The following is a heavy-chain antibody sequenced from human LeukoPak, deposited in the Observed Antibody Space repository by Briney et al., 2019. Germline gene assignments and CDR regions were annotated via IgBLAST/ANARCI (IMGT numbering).Heavy chain of an antibody. CDR1: GYTFTSYG. J-gene: IGHJ5*02. CDR2: ISAYNGNT. D-gene: IGHD3-9*01. CDR3: ARDAMGKYYDILTGYYET. V-gene: IGHV1-18*03. Sequence: ASVKVSCKASGYTFTSYGISWVRQAPGQGLKWMGWISAYNGNTNYAQKLQGRVTMTTDTSTSTAYMELRSLRSDDMAVYYCARDAMGKYYDILTGYYETWGQGTLVTVSS.